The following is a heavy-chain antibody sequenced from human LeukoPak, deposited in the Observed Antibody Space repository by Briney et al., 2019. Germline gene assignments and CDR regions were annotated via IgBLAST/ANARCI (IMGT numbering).Heavy chain of an antibody. V-gene: IGHV1-2*02. CDR2: INPNSGGT. CDR3: ARRGSSVGGSYYSFDY. D-gene: IGHD1-26*01. Sequence: ASVKVSCKASGYTFTGYYIHWVRQAPGQGLEWMGWINPNSGGTNYAQKFQGRVTMTRDTSISTAYMEPSRLRSDDTAVYYCARRGSSVGGSYYSFDYWGQGTLVTVSS. CDR1: GYTFTGYY. J-gene: IGHJ4*02.